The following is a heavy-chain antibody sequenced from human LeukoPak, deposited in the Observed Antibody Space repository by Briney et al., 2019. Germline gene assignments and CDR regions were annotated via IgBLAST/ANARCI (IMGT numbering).Heavy chain of an antibody. CDR2: IKQDGSEK. CDR1: GFTFSSYW. V-gene: IGHV3-7*03. J-gene: IGHJ4*02. CDR3: ARLSGYSSSWYVDYFDY. D-gene: IGHD6-13*01. Sequence: GGSLRLSCAASGFTFSSYWMSWVRQAPGKGLEWVANIKQDGSEKYYVDSVKGRFTISRDNAKNSLYLQMNSLRAEDTAVYYCARLSGYSSSWYVDYFDYWGQGTLVTVSS.